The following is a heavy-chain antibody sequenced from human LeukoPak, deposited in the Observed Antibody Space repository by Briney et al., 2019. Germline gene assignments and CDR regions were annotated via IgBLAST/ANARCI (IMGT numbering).Heavy chain of an antibody. CDR1: GGSISSSSYY. J-gene: IGHJ4*02. V-gene: IGHV4-39*07. Sequence: PSETLSLTCTVSGGSISSSSYYWGWIRQPPGKGLEWIGSIYYSGSTYYNPSLKSRVTISVDTSKNQFSLKLSSVTAADTAVYYCASSPVIVVVVAISEYFDYWGQGTLVTVSS. CDR3: ASSPVIVVVVAISEYFDY. D-gene: IGHD2-15*01. CDR2: IYYSGST.